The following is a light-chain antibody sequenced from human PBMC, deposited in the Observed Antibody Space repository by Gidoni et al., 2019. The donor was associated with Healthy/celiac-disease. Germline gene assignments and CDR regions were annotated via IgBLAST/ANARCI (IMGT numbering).Light chain of an antibody. CDR2: AAS. CDR1: QGISNS. Sequence: DIQMTQSPSSLSASVGDRVTITCRASQGISNSLAWYQQKPGKAPKLLLYAASRLESGVPSRFSGSGSGTDYTLTISSLQPEDFATYYCQQYYSTGITFXXXTRLEIK. J-gene: IGKJ5*01. CDR3: QQYYSTGIT. V-gene: IGKV1-NL1*01.